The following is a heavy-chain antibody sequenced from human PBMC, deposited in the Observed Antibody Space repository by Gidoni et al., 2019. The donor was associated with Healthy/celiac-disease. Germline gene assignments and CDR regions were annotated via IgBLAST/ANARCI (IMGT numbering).Heavy chain of an antibody. Sequence: EVQLVESGGGLVKPGGSLSLSCAASGFTFSNAWMSWVRQAPGKGLEWVGRIKSKTDGGTTDYAAPVKGRFTISRDDSKNTLYLQMNSLKTEDTAVYYCTTESTLYSFDYWGQGTLVTVSS. V-gene: IGHV3-15*01. CDR3: TTESTLYSFDY. CDR2: IKSKTDGGTT. J-gene: IGHJ4*02. D-gene: IGHD3-10*01. CDR1: GFTFSNAW.